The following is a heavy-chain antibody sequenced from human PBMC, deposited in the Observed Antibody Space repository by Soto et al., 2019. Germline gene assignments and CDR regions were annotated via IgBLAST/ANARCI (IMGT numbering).Heavy chain of an antibody. CDR2: IIPFIGTA. V-gene: IGHV1-69*11. CDR3: ASVVMTTVPASYYYCMDV. Sequence: SVKVSCKASGGTFSSYAISWVRQAPGQGLEWMGRIIPFIGTANYAQKFQGRVTITADESTSTAYMELTSMRCEDTDVYYCASVVMTTVPASYYYCMDVWGQGTTVTVSS. CDR1: GGTFSSYA. D-gene: IGHD4-4*01. J-gene: IGHJ6*02.